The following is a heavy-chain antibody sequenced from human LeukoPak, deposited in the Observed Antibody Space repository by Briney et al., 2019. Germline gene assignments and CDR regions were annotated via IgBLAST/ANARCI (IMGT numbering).Heavy chain of an antibody. CDR1: GFTFSSYA. J-gene: IGHJ5*02. CDR3: ARAEPAALFDP. Sequence: GGSLRLSCAASGFTFSSYAMHWVRQAPGKGLEWVAVISYDGSNKYYADSVKGRFTISRDNSKNTLYLQMNSLRAEATAVYYWARAEPAALFDPRGQGTLVTVCS. D-gene: IGHD2-2*01. V-gene: IGHV3-30-3*01. CDR2: ISYDGSNK.